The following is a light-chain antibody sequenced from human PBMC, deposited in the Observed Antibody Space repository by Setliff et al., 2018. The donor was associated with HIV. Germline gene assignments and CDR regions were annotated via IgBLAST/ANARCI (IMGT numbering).Light chain of an antibody. CDR2: DTI. Sequence: QAVVTQEPSLTVSPGGTVTLTCGSSTGAVTSGNYPYWFQQKPGQAPRTLIHDTINKQSWTPARFSGSLVGGKAALTLSGAQPEDEAEYYCLLSYSGGIWVFGGGTKVTVL. CDR3: LLSYSGGIWV. CDR1: TGAVTSGNY. J-gene: IGLJ3*02. V-gene: IGLV7-46*01.